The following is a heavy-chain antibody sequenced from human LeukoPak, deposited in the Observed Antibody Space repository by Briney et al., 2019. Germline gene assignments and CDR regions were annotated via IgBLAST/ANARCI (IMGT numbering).Heavy chain of an antibody. CDR1: GFTFDTYG. Sequence: GGSLRLSCETSGFTFDTYGMHWVRQAPGKGLEWVGFISFDGSDKSYGTSVKGRLTISRDNSKNTVSLRLNSLRVEDTGIYYCVKDGGSTPYYFDYWGQGTLVTVSS. CDR2: ISFDGSDK. CDR3: VKDGGSTPYYFDY. D-gene: IGHD2-15*01. V-gene: IGHV3-30*02. J-gene: IGHJ4*02.